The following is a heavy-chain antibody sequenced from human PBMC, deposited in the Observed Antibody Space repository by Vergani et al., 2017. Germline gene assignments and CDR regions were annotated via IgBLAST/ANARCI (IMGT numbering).Heavy chain of an antibody. Sequence: QVQLQESGPGLVKPSGTLSLTCAVSGGSISSSNWWSWVRQPPGKGLEWIGEIYHSGSTNYNPSLKSRVTISVDKSKNQFSLKLSSVTAADTAGYYCAAYYGSASNYYGMDVWGQGTTVTVSS. CDR1: GGSISSSNW. CDR3: AAYYGSASNYYGMDV. J-gene: IGHJ6*02. CDR2: IYHSGST. D-gene: IGHD3-10*01. V-gene: IGHV4-4*02.